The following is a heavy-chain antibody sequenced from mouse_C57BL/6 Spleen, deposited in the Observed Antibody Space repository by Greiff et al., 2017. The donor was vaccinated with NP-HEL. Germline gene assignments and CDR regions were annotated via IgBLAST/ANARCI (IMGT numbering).Heavy chain of an antibody. J-gene: IGHJ2*01. CDR3: ARRTGGGFFDY. CDR2: ISSGSSTI. CDR1: GFTFSDYG. Sequence: EVMLVESGGGLVKPGGSLKLSCAASGFTFSDYGMHWVRQAPEKGLEWVAYISSGSSTIYYADTVKGRFTIPRDNAKNTLFLQMTSLRSEDTAMYYCARRTGGGFFDYWGQGTTLTVSS. V-gene: IGHV5-17*01. D-gene: IGHD4-1*01.